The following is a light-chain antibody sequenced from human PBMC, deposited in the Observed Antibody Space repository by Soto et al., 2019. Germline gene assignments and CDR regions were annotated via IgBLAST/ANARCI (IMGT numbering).Light chain of an antibody. CDR1: QSVSNNY. CDR2: GSS. J-gene: IGKJ2*01. Sequence: EVVLTQSPGTLSLSPGERATLSCRASQSVSNNYVAWYQQKPGQAPTLLIFGSSDRATGIPDRFSGSGSRTDFTLTISRLEPKDFAVYYCQQYGSSPPYTFGQGTKLEIK. CDR3: QQYGSSPPYT. V-gene: IGKV3-20*01.